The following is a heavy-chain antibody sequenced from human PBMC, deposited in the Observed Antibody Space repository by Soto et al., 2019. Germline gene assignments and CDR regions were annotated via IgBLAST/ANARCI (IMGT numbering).Heavy chain of an antibody. Sequence: SETLSLTCTVSGGSISSYYWSWNRQPPGKGLEWIGYIYYSGSTNYNPSLKSRVTISVDTSKNQFSLKLSSVTAADTAVYYCARDATIFGVVTESYYMDVWGKGTTVTVSS. D-gene: IGHD3-3*01. CDR1: GGSISSYY. V-gene: IGHV4-59*01. CDR3: ARDATIFGVVTESYYMDV. J-gene: IGHJ6*03. CDR2: IYYSGST.